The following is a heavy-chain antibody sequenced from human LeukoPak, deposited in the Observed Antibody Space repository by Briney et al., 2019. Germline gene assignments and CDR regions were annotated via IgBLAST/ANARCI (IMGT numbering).Heavy chain of an antibody. D-gene: IGHD2-8*01. Sequence: GASVKVSCKASGYTFTNYYIHWVRQAPGQGLEWMGIINPFGGSTNYVQRFKGRVTMTRDTSTRTVYLELSSLRSEDTAVYYCARLRYCTNGVCYWRRQKNYWYFDLWGRGTLVTVS. CDR1: GYTFTNYY. V-gene: IGHV1-46*01. CDR3: ARLRYCTNGVCYWRRQKNYWYFDL. CDR2: INPFGGST. J-gene: IGHJ2*01.